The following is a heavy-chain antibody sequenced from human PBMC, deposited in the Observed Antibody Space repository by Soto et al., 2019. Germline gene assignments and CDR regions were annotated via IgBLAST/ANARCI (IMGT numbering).Heavy chain of an antibody. V-gene: IGHV1-69*13. CDR3: ARSGAYCTSITCLFDSF. D-gene: IGHD2-8*01. J-gene: IGHJ4*02. CDR1: GGTFSSYA. Sequence: ASVKVSCKASGGTFSSYAMSWVRQAPGQGLEWMGGIIPIFGTANYAQKFKGRVTITADESTSTAYMELRNLGSDDTAVYFCARSGAYCTSITCLFDSFWGLGTLVTVSS. CDR2: IIPIFGTA.